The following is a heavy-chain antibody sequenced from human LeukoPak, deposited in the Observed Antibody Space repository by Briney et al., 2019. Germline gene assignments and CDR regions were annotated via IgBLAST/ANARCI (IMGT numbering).Heavy chain of an antibody. V-gene: IGHV4-34*01. CDR2: INHSGST. Sequence: PSETLSLTCAVYGGSFSGYYWSWIRQPPGKGLEWIGEINHSGSTNYNPSLKSRVTISVDKSKNQFSLKLSSVTAADTAVYYCATWAPYYFDYWGQGTLVTVPS. D-gene: IGHD3-16*01. J-gene: IGHJ4*02. CDR1: GGSFSGYY. CDR3: ATWAPYYFDY.